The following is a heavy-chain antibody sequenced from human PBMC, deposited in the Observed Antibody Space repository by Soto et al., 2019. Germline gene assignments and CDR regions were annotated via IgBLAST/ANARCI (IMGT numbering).Heavy chain of an antibody. CDR2: ISYDGSNK. CDR3: ARVMRVVVTATGSDY. J-gene: IGHJ4*02. D-gene: IGHD2-21*02. CDR1: GFTFSSYA. Sequence: QVQLVESGGGVVQPGRSLRLSCAASGFTFSSYAMHWVRQAPGKGLEWVAVISYDGSNKYYADSVKGRFTISRDNSKNTLYLQMNSLRAEDTAVYYCARVMRVVVTATGSDYWGQGTLVTVSS. V-gene: IGHV3-30-3*01.